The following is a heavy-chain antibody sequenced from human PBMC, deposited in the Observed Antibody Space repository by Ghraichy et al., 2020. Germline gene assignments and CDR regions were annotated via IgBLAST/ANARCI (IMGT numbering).Heavy chain of an antibody. CDR1: GGSISSGSYY. J-gene: IGHJ3*02. CDR3: AREGGPEMATIAEGAFDI. Sequence: SQTLSLTCTVSGGSISSGSYYWSWIRQPAGKGLEWIGRIYTSGSTNYNPSLKSRVTISVDTSKNQFSLKLSSVTAADTAVYYCAREGGPEMATIAEGAFDIWGQGTMVTVSS. V-gene: IGHV4-61*02. D-gene: IGHD5-24*01. CDR2: IYTSGST.